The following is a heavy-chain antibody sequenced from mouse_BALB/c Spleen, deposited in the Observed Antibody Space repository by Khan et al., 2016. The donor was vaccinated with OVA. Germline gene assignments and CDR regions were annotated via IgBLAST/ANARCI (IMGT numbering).Heavy chain of an antibody. D-gene: IGHD2-4*01. J-gene: IGHJ3*01. CDR2: IWSAGST. CDR3: ARRGYDYGRGALFAY. Sequence: QVQLKESGPGLVQPSQSLSITCTVSGFSLANYSVHWVRQSPGKGLEWLGVIWSAGSTDYNAAFISRLTISKDNSRSHVFFKVNSLQPNDTAICYCARRGYDYGRGALFAYWGQGTLVTVSA. V-gene: IGHV2-2*02. CDR1: GFSLANYS.